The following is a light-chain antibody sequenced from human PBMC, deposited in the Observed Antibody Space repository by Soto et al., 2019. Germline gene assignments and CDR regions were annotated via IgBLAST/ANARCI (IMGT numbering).Light chain of an antibody. CDR2: DSS. CDR3: PPFT. V-gene: IGKV1-5*01. Sequence: DIQMTQSPSTLSASVGDRVTITCRASQNISIWLAWYQQRPGRAPRLLIYDSSSLESGVPSTFSGSGYGTEFSLTISNLRPDDFATYYWPPFTCGQGTRLEIK. J-gene: IGKJ5*01. CDR1: QNISIW.